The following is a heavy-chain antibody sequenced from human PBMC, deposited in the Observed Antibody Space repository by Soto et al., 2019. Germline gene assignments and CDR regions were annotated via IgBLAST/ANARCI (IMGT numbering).Heavy chain of an antibody. V-gene: IGHV3-30*18. CDR2: ISHGGNEK. D-gene: IGHD3-10*01. CDR1: GFIFSSYA. J-gene: IGHJ6*02. CDR3: GKVSSDRGYYYFDMDV. Sequence: QVQLLESGGGVVQPGRSLRLSCAASGFIFSSYAMHWVRQAPGKGLEWVAVISHGGNEKYYADSVEGRFTISRDNSNTMVYQQMKCLTAEDTVVYYWGKVSSDRGYYYFDMDVWGQGTPVTVSS.